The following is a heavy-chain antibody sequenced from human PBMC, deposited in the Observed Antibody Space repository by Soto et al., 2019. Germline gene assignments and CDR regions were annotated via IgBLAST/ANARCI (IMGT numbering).Heavy chain of an antibody. Sequence: GGSLRLSCAASGFTFSSYAMSWVRQAPGKGLEWVSAISGSGGSTYYADSVKGRFTISRDNSKNTLYLQMNSLRAEDTAVYYCAKDRYYYGSGIPVDYWGQGTLVTVSS. CDR1: GFTFSSYA. J-gene: IGHJ4*02. V-gene: IGHV3-23*01. CDR3: AKDRYYYGSGIPVDY. CDR2: ISGSGGST. D-gene: IGHD3-10*01.